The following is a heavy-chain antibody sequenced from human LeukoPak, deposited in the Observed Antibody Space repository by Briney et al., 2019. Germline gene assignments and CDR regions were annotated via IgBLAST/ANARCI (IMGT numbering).Heavy chain of an antibody. CDR1: GGTFSSYA. J-gene: IGHJ3*02. CDR3: ARARGYSYGPQSSPANDAFDI. V-gene: IGHV1-69*05. Sequence: SVKVSCKASGGTFSSYAISWVRQAPGQGLEWMGGIIPIFGTANYAQKFQGRVTITTDESTSTAYMELSSPRSEDTAVYYCARARGYSYGPQSSPANDAFDIWGQGTMVTVSS. D-gene: IGHD5-18*01. CDR2: IIPIFGTA.